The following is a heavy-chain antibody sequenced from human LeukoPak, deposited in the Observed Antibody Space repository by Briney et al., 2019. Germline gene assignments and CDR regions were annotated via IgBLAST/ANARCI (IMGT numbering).Heavy chain of an antibody. CDR1: GFTVSSYY. Sequence: PGGSLRLSCAASGFTVSSYYMSWVRQAPGKGLEWVSVIYNGGSTYYADSVKGRFTLSRDNSKNTLYLQMNSLRAEDTAVYYCAKDSSSWDLVSPREDYWGQGTLVTVSS. D-gene: IGHD6-13*01. CDR3: AKDSSSWDLVSPREDY. V-gene: IGHV3-53*05. CDR2: IYNGGST. J-gene: IGHJ4*02.